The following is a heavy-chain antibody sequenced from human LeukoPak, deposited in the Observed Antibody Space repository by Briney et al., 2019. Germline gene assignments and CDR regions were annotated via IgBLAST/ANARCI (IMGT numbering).Heavy chain of an antibody. D-gene: IGHD3-22*01. CDR2: IYYSGST. J-gene: IGHJ4*02. CDR3: ARRSRYYDSSGHDY. V-gene: IGHV4-59*08. Sequence: SETLSLTCTVSGDSISSYYWSWIRQPPGKGLEWIGYIYYSGSTNYNPSLKSRVTISVDTSKNQFSLKLSSVTAADTAVYYCARRSRYYDSSGHDYWGQGTLVTVSS. CDR1: GDSISSYY.